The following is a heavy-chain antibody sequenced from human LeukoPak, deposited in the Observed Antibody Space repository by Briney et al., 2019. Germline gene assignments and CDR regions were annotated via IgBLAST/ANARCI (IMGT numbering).Heavy chain of an antibody. D-gene: IGHD5-24*01. Sequence: SQTLSLTCTVSGGSINSADYYWSWIRQHPEKGLEWIGYIYYSGSRYYNPSLKSRVSISIDTSTNQFSLNLSSVTAADTAVYYCARDLGGDGFNLRNWFDPWGQGTLVTVSS. CDR3: ARDLGGDGFNLRNWFDP. V-gene: IGHV4-31*03. CDR2: IYYSGSR. J-gene: IGHJ5*02. CDR1: GGSINSADYY.